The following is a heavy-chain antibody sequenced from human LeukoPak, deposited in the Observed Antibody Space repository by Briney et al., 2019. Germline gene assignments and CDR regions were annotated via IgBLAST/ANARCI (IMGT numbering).Heavy chain of an antibody. CDR3: AKEGYTLWSAAAFDI. Sequence: GGSLRLSCAASGFTFSNAWMSWVRQAPGKGLEWVSAISGSGGSTYYADSVKGRFTISRDNSKNALYLQMNSLRAEDTAVYYCAKEGYTLWSAAAFDIWGQGTMVTVSS. V-gene: IGHV3-23*01. CDR1: GFTFSNAW. D-gene: IGHD5-18*01. J-gene: IGHJ3*02. CDR2: ISGSGGST.